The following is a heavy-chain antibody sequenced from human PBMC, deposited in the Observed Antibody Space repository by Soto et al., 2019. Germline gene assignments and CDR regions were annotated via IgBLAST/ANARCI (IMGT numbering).Heavy chain of an antibody. J-gene: IGHJ4*02. CDR1: GGTFSSYA. V-gene: IGHV1-69*01. CDR2: IIPIFGTA. CDR3: AASWIQLYYFDY. D-gene: IGHD5-18*01. Sequence: QVQLVQSGAEVKKPGSSVKVYCKASGGTFSSYALSWVRQAPGQGLEWMGGIIPIFGTAHYAQKFQGRVTITADDSTSTAYMELSSLRSEDTAVYYCAASWIQLYYFDYWGQGTLVTFSS.